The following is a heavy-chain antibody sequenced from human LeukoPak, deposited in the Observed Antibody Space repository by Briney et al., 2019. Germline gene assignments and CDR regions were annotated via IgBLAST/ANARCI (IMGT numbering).Heavy chain of an antibody. CDR1: GFTFDDYG. D-gene: IGHD3-10*02. CDR2: INWNGGST. V-gene: IGHV3-20*04. Sequence: PGGSLRLSCAASGFTFDDYGMSWVRQAPGKGLEWVSGINWNGGSTGYADSVKGRFTISRDNAKNSLYLQMNSLRTEDTAVYYCAELGITMIGGVWGKGTTVTISS. J-gene: IGHJ6*04. CDR3: AELGITMIGGV.